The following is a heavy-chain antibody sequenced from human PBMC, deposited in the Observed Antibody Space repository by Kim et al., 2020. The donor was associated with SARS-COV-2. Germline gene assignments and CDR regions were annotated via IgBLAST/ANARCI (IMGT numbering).Heavy chain of an antibody. V-gene: IGHV3-30*04. CDR3: ARARLVGYDILTGFGWFDP. D-gene: IGHD3-9*01. J-gene: IGHJ5*02. CDR1: GFTFSSYA. Sequence: GGSLRLSCAASGFTFSSYAMHWVRQAPGKGLEWVAVISYDGSNKYYADSVKGRFTISRDNSKNTLYLQMNSLRAEDTAVYYCARARLVGYDILTGFGWFDPWGQGTLVTVSS. CDR2: ISYDGSNK.